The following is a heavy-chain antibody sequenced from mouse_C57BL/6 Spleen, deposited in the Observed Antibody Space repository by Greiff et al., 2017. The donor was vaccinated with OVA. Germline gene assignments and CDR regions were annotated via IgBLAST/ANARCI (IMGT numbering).Heavy chain of an antibody. D-gene: IGHD1-1*01. CDR1: GFTFNTYA. V-gene: IGHV10-3*01. CDR3: VRDGAIARGILDY. Sequence: EVQLQQSGGGLVQPKGSLKLSCAASGFTFNTYAMHWVRQAPGQGLEWVARIRSKSSNYATYYADSVKDRFTISRDDSQSMLYLQMNKLKSGDTSVYYGVRDGAIARGILDYWGQGTTLTVSS. CDR2: IRSKSSNYAT. J-gene: IGHJ2*01.